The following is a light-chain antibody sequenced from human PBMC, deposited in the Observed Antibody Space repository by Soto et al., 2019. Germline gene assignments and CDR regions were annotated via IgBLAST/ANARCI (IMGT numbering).Light chain of an antibody. CDR2: GAS. CDR3: QQYDTYFRYT. Sequence: DIQMTQSPSSLSASVGDRVTITCQASQDITNYLSWYQQKPGKAPKLLIYGASNLQTGVPSRFSGVGSGTEFTLTIGSLQPDDFANYYCQQYDTYFRYTFGQGTKLDIK. CDR1: QDITNY. J-gene: IGKJ2*01. V-gene: IGKV1-33*01.